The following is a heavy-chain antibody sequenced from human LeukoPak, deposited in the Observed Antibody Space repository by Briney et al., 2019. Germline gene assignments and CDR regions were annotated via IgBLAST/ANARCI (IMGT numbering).Heavy chain of an antibody. J-gene: IGHJ5*02. CDR2: IIPIFGTA. CDR3: ARGLLWFGPKYNWFDP. V-gene: IGHV1-69*01. Sequence: SVKVSCKASGGTFSSYAISWVRQAPGQGLEWMGGIIPIFGTANYAQKFQGRVTITADESTSTAYMELSSLRSEDTAVYYCARGLLWFGPKYNWFDPWGQGTLVTVSS. CDR1: GGTFSSYA. D-gene: IGHD3-10*01.